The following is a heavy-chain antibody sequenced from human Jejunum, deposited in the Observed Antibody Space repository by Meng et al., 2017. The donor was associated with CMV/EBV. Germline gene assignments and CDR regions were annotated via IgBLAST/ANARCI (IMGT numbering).Heavy chain of an antibody. CDR1: GFTFSNYT. V-gene: IGHV3-21*01. D-gene: IGHD1-1*01. CDR3: VRDNRGGNWQ. Sequence: SCAGSGFTFSNYTMTWVRQAPGKGLEWVSSITPTGTSVYYADSMRGRFTISRDNAKNSVYLQLNSLRVEDTAMFYCVRDNRGGNWQWGQGTLVTVSS. CDR2: ITPTGTSV. J-gene: IGHJ1*01.